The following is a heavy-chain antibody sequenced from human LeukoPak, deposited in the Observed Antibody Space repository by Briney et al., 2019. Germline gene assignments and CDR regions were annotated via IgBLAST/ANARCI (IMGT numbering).Heavy chain of an antibody. CDR1: GYTFTSYG. J-gene: IGHJ4*02. CDR2: ISAYNGNT. CDR3: ANSIAAAATYYFDY. Sequence: ASVKVSCKASGYTFTSYGISWVRQAPGQGLEWMGWISAYNGNTNYAQKLQGRVTMTTDTSTSTAYMELSSLRSEDTAVYYCANSIAAAATYYFDYWGQGTLVTVSS. D-gene: IGHD6-13*01. V-gene: IGHV1-18*01.